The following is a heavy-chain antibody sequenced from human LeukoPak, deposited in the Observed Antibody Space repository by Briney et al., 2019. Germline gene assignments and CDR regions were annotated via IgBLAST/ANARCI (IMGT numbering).Heavy chain of an antibody. CDR1: GFTFSNYA. J-gene: IGHJ3*02. CDR2: ISSRGDSI. Sequence: QSGGSLILSCAASGFTFSNYAMSWVRQVPGRGLEWVSTISSRGDSIYDADSVKGRFTISRDNSKNSLYLQMNSVRAEDTAVYYCARDPRFGRYFDWFPHAFDIWGQGTMVTVSS. D-gene: IGHD3-9*01. V-gene: IGHV3-23*01. CDR3: ARDPRFGRYFDWFPHAFDI.